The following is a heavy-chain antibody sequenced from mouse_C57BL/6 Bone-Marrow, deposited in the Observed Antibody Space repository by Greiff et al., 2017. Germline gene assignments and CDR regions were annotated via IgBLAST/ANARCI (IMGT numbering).Heavy chain of an antibody. CDR2: IDPETGGT. J-gene: IGHJ4*01. CDR3: TSDGYYDYAMDY. CDR1: GYTFTDYE. Sequence: VQLQQSGAELVRPGASVTLSCKASGYTFTDYEMHWVKQTPVHGLEWIGAIDPETGGTAYNQKFKGKAILTADKSSSTAYMELRSLTSEDSAVYYCTSDGYYDYAMDYWGQGTSVTGSS. V-gene: IGHV1-15*01. D-gene: IGHD2-3*01.